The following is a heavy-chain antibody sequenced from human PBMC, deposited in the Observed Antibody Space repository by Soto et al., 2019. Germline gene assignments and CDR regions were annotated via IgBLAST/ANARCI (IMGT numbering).Heavy chain of an antibody. Sequence: PSETLSLTCTVSGGSISSGDYYWSWIRQPPGKGLEWIGYIYYSGSTYYNPSLKSRVTISVDTSKNQFSLKLSSVTAADTAVYYCARGADYYDSSGYSAWGRGTLVTVSS. D-gene: IGHD3-22*01. CDR3: ARGADYYDSSGYSA. V-gene: IGHV4-30-4*01. CDR1: GGSISSGDYY. J-gene: IGHJ5*02. CDR2: IYYSGST.